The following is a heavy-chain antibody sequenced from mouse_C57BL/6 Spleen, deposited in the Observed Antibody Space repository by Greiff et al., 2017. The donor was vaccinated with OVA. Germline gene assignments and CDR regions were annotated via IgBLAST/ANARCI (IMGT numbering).Heavy chain of an antibody. CDR3: ARGYYTPYYFDY. CDR1: GFTFSDYY. V-gene: IGHV5-12*01. J-gene: IGHJ2*01. D-gene: IGHD2-12*01. Sequence: EVKLMESGGGLVQPGGSLKLSCAASGFTFSDYYMYWVRQTPEKRLEWVAYISTGGGSTYYPDTVKGRFTISRDNAKNTLYLQMSRLKSEDTAMYDCARGYYTPYYFDYWGQGTTLTVSS. CDR2: ISTGGGST.